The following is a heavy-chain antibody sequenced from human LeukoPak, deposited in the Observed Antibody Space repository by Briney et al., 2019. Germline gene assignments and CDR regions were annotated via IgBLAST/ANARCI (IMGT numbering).Heavy chain of an antibody. V-gene: IGHV1-69*06. J-gene: IGHJ4*02. CDR1: GGTFSSYA. CDR3: ARETIWDKGSYGY. Sequence: SVKVSCKASGGTFSSYAISWVRQAPGQGLEWMVGIIPIFGTANYAQKFQGRVTITADKSTSTAYMELSSLRSEDTAVYYCARETIWDKGSYGYWGQGTLVTVSS. D-gene: IGHD1-26*01. CDR2: IIPIFGTA.